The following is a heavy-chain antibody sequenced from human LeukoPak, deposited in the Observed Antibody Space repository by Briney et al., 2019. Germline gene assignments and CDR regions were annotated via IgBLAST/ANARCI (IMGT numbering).Heavy chain of an antibody. CDR3: ARTTAVPGTGGGDWFDP. Sequence: ASVKVSCKASGGTFSSYAISWVRQAPGQGLEWMGRIIPILGIANYARKFQGRVTLTADKSTSTAYMELSSLRSEDTAVYYCARTTAVPGTGGGDWFDPWGQGTLVTVSS. CDR2: IIPILGIA. CDR1: GGTFSSYA. D-gene: IGHD6-19*01. V-gene: IGHV1-69*04. J-gene: IGHJ5*02.